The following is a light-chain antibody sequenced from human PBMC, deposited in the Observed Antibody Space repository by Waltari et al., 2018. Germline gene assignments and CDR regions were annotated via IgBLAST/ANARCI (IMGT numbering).Light chain of an antibody. CDR1: QSLGRY. Sequence: VLTQSPGPLSLTPGETATTSCRASQSLGRYLVWYQQKSGQAPRLLIYGATTRATGIPDRFSGSGSGTDFSLTISRLEAEDFAVYYCQNHERLPATFGQGTKVEIK. CDR2: GAT. CDR3: QNHERLPAT. V-gene: IGKV3-20*01. J-gene: IGKJ1*01.